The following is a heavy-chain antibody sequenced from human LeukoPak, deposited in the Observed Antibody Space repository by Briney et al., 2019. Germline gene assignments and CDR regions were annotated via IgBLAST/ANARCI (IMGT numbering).Heavy chain of an antibody. CDR3: ATRFIGSYAFDI. CDR1: GYTFTGYY. Sequence: ASVKVSCKASGYTFTGYYMHWVRRAPGQGLEWMGIINPSGGSTSYAQKFQGRVTMTRDTSTSTVYMELSSLRSEDTAVYYCATRFIGSYAFDIWGQGTMVTVSS. D-gene: IGHD1-26*01. V-gene: IGHV1-46*01. J-gene: IGHJ3*02. CDR2: INPSGGST.